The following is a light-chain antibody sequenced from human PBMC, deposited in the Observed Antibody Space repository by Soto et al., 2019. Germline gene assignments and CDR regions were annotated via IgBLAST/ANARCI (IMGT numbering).Light chain of an antibody. Sequence: QSALTQPASVSGSPGQSITIPCSGTNSDIGGYNYVSWYQQHPGKAPKLMIYDVSNRPSGVSNRFPGSKSGNTASLTISGLQAEDEADYYCSSYTSSSTLRVFGTGTKVTVL. CDR2: DVS. CDR3: SSYTSSSTLRV. J-gene: IGLJ1*01. V-gene: IGLV2-14*01. CDR1: NSDIGGYNY.